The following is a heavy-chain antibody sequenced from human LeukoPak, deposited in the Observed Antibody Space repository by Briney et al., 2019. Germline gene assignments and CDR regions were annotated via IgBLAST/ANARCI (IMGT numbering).Heavy chain of an antibody. CDR2: INHSGST. CDR1: GGSFSGYY. V-gene: IGHV4-34*01. D-gene: IGHD2/OR15-2a*01. Sequence: TTSETLSLTCAVYGGSFSGYYWSWIRQPPGKGLEWIGEINHSGSTNYNPSLKSRVTISVDTPKNQFSLKLSSVTAADTAVYYCASRIRRAYDWFDPWGQGTLVTVSS. CDR3: ASRIRRAYDWFDP. J-gene: IGHJ5*02.